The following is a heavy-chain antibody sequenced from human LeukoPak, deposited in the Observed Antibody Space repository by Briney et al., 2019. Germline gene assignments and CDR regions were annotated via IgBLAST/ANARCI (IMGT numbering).Heavy chain of an antibody. D-gene: IGHD2-15*01. CDR3: AIQGYCSGGSCYSVRSFDP. CDR2: IYYSGST. V-gene: IGHV4-39*01. CDR1: GGSISSSSYY. Sequence: KPSETLSLTCTVSGGSISSSSYYWGWIRQPPGEGLEWIGSIYYSGSTYYDPSLKSRVTISVDTSKNQFSLKLSSVTAADTAVYYCAIQGYCSGGSCYSVRSFDPWGQGTLVTVSS. J-gene: IGHJ5*02.